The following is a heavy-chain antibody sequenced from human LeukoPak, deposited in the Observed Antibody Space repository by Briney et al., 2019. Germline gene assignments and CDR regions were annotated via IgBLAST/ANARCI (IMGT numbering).Heavy chain of an antibody. J-gene: IGHJ4*02. V-gene: IGHV4-39*01. CDR1: GGSISSSSYY. Sequence: PSETLSLTCTVSGGSISSSSYYWGWIRQPPGKGLEWIGSIYYSGSTYYNPSLKSRVTISVDTSKNQFSLKLSSVTAADTAVYYCARHRPEYSGNDFDSWGQGTLVTVSS. CDR2: IYYSGST. D-gene: IGHD1-26*01. CDR3: ARHRPEYSGNDFDS.